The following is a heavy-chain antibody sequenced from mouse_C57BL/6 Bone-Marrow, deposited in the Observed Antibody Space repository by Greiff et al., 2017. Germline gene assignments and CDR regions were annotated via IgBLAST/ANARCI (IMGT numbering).Heavy chain of an antibody. J-gene: IGHJ3*01. CDR1: GYAFTNYL. CDR3: ARRALDSSVYAWFAY. Sequence: QVQLQPSGAELVRPGTSVKVSCKASGYAFTNYLIEWVKQRPGQGLEWIGVINPGSGGTNYNEKFKGKATLTAAKSSSTSYMQLSSLTSEDSAVYFCARRALDSSVYAWFAYWGQGTLVTVSA. D-gene: IGHD3-2*02. V-gene: IGHV1-54*01. CDR2: INPGSGGT.